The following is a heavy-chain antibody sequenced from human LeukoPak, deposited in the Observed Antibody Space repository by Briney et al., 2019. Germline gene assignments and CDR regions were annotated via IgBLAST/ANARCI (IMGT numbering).Heavy chain of an antibody. CDR1: GFTFRVSA. Sequence: GGSLRLSCAASGFTFRVSAVHWVRQASGKGLEWVGRIRSKPNSYATAYAASVKGRFTISRDDSKNTAYLQMDSLKTEDTAVYYCTTSGSYCFDYWGQGTLVTVSS. J-gene: IGHJ4*02. CDR2: IRSKPNSYAT. V-gene: IGHV3-73*01. CDR3: TTSGSYCFDY. D-gene: IGHD1-26*01.